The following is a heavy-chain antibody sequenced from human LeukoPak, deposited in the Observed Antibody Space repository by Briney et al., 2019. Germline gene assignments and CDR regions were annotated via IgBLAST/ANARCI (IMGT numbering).Heavy chain of an antibody. Sequence: PGGSLGLSCAASGFTFSTYWMSWVRQAPGKGLEWVSAISGSGGSTYYADSVKGRFTISRDNSKNTLYLQMNSLRAEDTAVYYCAKVLMAARLDDYWGQGTLVTVSS. CDR3: AKVLMAARLDDY. CDR2: ISGSGGST. CDR1: GFTFSTYW. V-gene: IGHV3-23*01. D-gene: IGHD6-6*01. J-gene: IGHJ4*02.